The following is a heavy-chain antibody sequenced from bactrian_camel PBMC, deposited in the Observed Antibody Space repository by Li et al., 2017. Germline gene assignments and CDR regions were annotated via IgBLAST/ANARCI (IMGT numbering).Heavy chain of an antibody. D-gene: IGHD2*01. CDR3: AADPVPGGIGVDKVLKTYCSGDFSVGEYDVHY. V-gene: IGHV3-3*01. CDR2: IAGDGVP. J-gene: IGHJ4*01. Sequence: PLVESGGGSVQAGGSLRLTCAASGYTDSRYCMGWFRQAPGKEGEGVAAIAGDGVPDYADSVRERFAISQDKAKNTLFLQMNSLKPEDTAKYYCAADPVPGGIGVDKVLKTYCSGDFSVGEYDVHYWGQGTQVTVS. CDR1: GYTDSRYC.